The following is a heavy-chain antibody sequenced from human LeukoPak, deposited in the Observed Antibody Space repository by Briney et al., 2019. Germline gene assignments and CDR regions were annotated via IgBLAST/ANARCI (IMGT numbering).Heavy chain of an antibody. Sequence: GGSLRHSCAASWFTVSNNHMSWVRPAPGKGLELVSVIYSGGSTYYARSVKRRFTIPRDNSKNTLYLQMKSRRAEDTAVDYCAREGGSSGWYDYWGQGTLVTVSS. D-gene: IGHD6-19*01. CDR3: AREGGSSGWYDY. CDR2: IYSGGST. V-gene: IGHV3-53*01. J-gene: IGHJ4*02. CDR1: WFTVSNNH.